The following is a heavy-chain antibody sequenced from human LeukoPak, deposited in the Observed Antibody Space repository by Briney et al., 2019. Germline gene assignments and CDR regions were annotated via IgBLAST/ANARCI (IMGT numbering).Heavy chain of an antibody. J-gene: IGHJ3*02. CDR2: ISGSGGST. V-gene: IGHV3-23*01. D-gene: IGHD4-23*01. Sequence: GGSLRLSCAASGFTFSSYAMSWVRQAPGKGLEWVSAISGSGGSTYYADSVKGRFTISRDNSKNTLYLQMNSLRAEDTAVYYCEAVLETTVVGALDIWGQGTMVTVSS. CDR3: EAVLETTVVGALDI. CDR1: GFTFSSYA.